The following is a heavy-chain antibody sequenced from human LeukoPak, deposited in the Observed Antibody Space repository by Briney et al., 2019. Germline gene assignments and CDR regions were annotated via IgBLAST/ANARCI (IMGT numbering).Heavy chain of an antibody. D-gene: IGHD3-10*01. Sequence: PGGSLRLSCVASGFNFDTHWMHWVRQAPGKGLVWVSRINDDGGSIRYADSVKGRFTISRDNSKNTLYLQMNSLRADDTAVYYCAKLWFGELSPMDVWGKXTTXXVSS. CDR2: INDDGGSI. CDR1: GFNFDTHW. CDR3: AKLWFGELSPMDV. J-gene: IGHJ6*03. V-gene: IGHV3-74*01.